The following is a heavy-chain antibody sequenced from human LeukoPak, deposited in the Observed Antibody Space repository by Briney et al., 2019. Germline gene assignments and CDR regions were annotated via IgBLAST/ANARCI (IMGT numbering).Heavy chain of an antibody. V-gene: IGHV1-58*02. D-gene: IGHD5-24*01. CDR3: AADDGRQMGAFDI. J-gene: IGHJ3*02. Sequence: SVKVSCKASGFTFTSSAMQWVRQARGQRLEWIGWIVVGSGDTNYAQKFQGRVSITRDMSTSTAYMELSSLRSEDTAVYYCAADDGRQMGAFDIWGQGTMVTVSS. CDR1: GFTFTSSA. CDR2: IVVGSGDT.